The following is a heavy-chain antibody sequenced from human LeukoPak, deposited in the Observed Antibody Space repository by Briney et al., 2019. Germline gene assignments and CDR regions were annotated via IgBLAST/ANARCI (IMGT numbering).Heavy chain of an antibody. CDR3: AKDSFTDLYYFDY. J-gene: IGHJ4*02. D-gene: IGHD2-8*02. Sequence: GGSLRLSCAASGFTFSTYGMSWVRQAPGKGLEWVSAISGSGGSTYYADSVKGRFTISRDNSKNTLYLQMNSLRAEDTAVYYCAKDSFTDLYYFDYWGQGTLVTVSS. V-gene: IGHV3-23*01. CDR2: ISGSGGST. CDR1: GFTFSTYG.